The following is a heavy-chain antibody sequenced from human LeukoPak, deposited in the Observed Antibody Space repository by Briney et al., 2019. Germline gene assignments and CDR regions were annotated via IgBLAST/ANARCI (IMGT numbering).Heavy chain of an antibody. J-gene: IGHJ4*02. CDR1: GYTFTGYY. V-gene: IGHV1-2*06. CDR2: INPNSGGT. CDR3: ARDAVVVPAAIIDY. Sequence: ASVKVSCKASGYTFTGYYMHWVRQAPGQGLEWMGRINPNSGGTNYAQKFQGRVTMTRDTSISTAYMELSRLRSDDTAVYYCARDAVVVPAAIIDYWGQGTLVTVSS. D-gene: IGHD2-2*02.